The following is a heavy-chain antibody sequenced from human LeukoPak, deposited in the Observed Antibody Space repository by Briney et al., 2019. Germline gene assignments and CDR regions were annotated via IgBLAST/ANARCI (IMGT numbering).Heavy chain of an antibody. CDR2: ISASAGST. V-gene: IGHV3-23*01. CDR1: GLTFRTYG. Sequence: GGSLRLSCIVSGLTFRTYGMSWVRQTPGKGLEWVSAISASAGSTNYADSVKGRFTISRDNSRNTLYLQMNSLRAEDTAVYYCAREGSSGWFDYWGQGTLVTVSS. CDR3: AREGSSGWFDY. J-gene: IGHJ4*02. D-gene: IGHD6-19*01.